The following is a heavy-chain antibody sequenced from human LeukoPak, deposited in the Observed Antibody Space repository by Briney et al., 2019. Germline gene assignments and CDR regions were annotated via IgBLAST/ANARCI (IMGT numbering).Heavy chain of an antibody. CDR3: ARELDILTGYHDAFDI. V-gene: IGHV3-21*01. Sequence: GGSLRLSCAASGFTFSNYYLNWVRQAPGKGLEWVSSISGSYSYIYYADSVKGRFTISRDSAKNSLYLQMNSLRAEDTAVYYCARELDILTGYHDAFDIWGQGTMVTVSS. D-gene: IGHD3-9*01. J-gene: IGHJ3*02. CDR2: ISGSYSYI. CDR1: GFTFSNYY.